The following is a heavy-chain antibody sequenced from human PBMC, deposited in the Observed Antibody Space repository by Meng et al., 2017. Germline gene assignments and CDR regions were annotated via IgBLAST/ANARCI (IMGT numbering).Heavy chain of an antibody. D-gene: IGHD5-18*01. Sequence: VEVVVSGGGLVKPGGSRRLSWAASGFTFSSYGMHWVRQAPGKGLEWVAVIWYDGSNKYYADSVKGRFTISRDNSKNTLYLQMNSLRAEDTAVYYCAREGQLWARNFDYWGQGTLVTVSS. CDR2: IWYDGSNK. J-gene: IGHJ4*02. CDR1: GFTFSSYG. V-gene: IGHV3-33*01. CDR3: AREGQLWARNFDY.